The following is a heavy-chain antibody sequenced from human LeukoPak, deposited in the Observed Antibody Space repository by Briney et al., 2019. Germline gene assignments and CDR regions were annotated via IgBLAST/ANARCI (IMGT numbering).Heavy chain of an antibody. CDR2: IYPGDSDT. D-gene: IGHD3-16*02. Sequence: GESLKISCKGSGYSFTSYWIGWVRKMPGKGLEWMGIIYPGDSDTRYSPSFQGQVTISADKSISTAYLQWSSLKASDTAMYYCARIGDYVWGSYPLGYFDYWGQGTLVTVSS. V-gene: IGHV5-51*01. CDR1: GYSFTSYW. J-gene: IGHJ4*02. CDR3: ARIGDYVWGSYPLGYFDY.